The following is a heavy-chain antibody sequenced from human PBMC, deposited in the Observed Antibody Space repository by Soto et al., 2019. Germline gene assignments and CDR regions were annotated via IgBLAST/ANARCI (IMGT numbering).Heavy chain of an antibody. CDR1: GGSISSGYYY. CDR2: IYYSGNT. J-gene: IGHJ6*02. Sequence: PSETLSLTCSVSGGSISSGYYYWSWIRQPPGKGLEWIGNIYYSGNTYYNPSLKSRLIISIDTSKNHFSLKVGSVTAADTAGYYYASSSLYGMDVWGQGTTVTVSS. CDR3: ASSSLYGMDV. V-gene: IGHV4-30-4*01.